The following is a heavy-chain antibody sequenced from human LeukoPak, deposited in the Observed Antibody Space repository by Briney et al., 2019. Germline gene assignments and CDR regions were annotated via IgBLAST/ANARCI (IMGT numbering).Heavy chain of an antibody. CDR3: AKVYSSSWRDFDY. V-gene: IGHV3-48*02. Sequence: GGSLRLSCAASGFTFSSYSMNWVRQAPGKGLEWVSHITASGTAMFYADSVKGRFTISRDNAKNSLYLQMNSLRDEDTAVYYCAKVYSSSWRDFDYWGQGTLVTVSS. CDR1: GFTFSSYS. CDR2: ITASGTAM. D-gene: IGHD6-13*01. J-gene: IGHJ4*02.